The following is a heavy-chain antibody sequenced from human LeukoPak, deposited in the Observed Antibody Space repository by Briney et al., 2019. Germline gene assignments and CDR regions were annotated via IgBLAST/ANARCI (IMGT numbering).Heavy chain of an antibody. CDR2: ISGSGGNT. V-gene: IGHV3-23*01. J-gene: IGHJ4*02. Sequence: GGSLRLSCAASGFTFSSYAMSWVRQAPGKGLEWVSVISGSGGNTYYADSVKGRFTISRDNSKNTLYLQMNSLRVDDTAVYSCAKGSHGYSSSSADYWGQGTLVTVSS. CDR3: AKGSHGYSSSSADY. D-gene: IGHD6-6*01. CDR1: GFTFSSYA.